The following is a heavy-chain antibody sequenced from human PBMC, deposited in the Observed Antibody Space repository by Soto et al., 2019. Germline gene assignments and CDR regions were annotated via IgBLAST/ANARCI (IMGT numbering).Heavy chain of an antibody. CDR1: GGTFSSYA. V-gene: IGHV1-69*06. CDR3: ARPPGYISDWYYFDL. CDR2: IIPIFGTA. Sequence: GASVKVSCKASGGTFSSYAISWVRQAPGQGLEWMGGIIPIFGTANYAQKFQGRVTMTWDTSLNTAYMELSSLISEDTAVYYCARPPGYISDWYYFDLWGQGTLVTVSS. J-gene: IGHJ4*02. D-gene: IGHD3-9*01.